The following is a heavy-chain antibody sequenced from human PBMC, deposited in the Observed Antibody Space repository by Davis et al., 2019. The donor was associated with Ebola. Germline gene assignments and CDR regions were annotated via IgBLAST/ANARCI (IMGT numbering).Heavy chain of an antibody. Sequence: PSETLSLTCTVSGGSIRNGYYYWSWIRQSLGKGLEWIGHIYYIGTTHYNPSFKSRLTMSIDTSKNQFYLKLTSLTAADTAVYYCATNTTTSGWFDPWGQGTLVTVSS. V-gene: IGHV4-30-4*08. CDR2: IYYIGTT. CDR3: ATNTTTSGWFDP. J-gene: IGHJ5*02. CDR1: GGSIRNGYYY. D-gene: IGHD1-26*01.